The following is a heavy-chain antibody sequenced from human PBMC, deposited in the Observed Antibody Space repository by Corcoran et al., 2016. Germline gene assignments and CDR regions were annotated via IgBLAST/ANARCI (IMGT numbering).Heavy chain of an antibody. Sequence: QITLKESGPTLVKPTQTLTLTCTFSGFSLSTTGVGVSWIRQPPGKALEWLAVIYWNDDQRYTPSLKTRLTISKDTSNNQVVLTITNMGPVDTATYYGAHRGGRGSDGGYVESLDIWGQGTLVTVSS. CDR2: IYWNDDQ. V-gene: IGHV2-5*01. J-gene: IGHJ3*02. CDR3: AHRGGRGSDGGYVESLDI. D-gene: IGHD3-16*01. CDR1: GFSLSTTGVG.